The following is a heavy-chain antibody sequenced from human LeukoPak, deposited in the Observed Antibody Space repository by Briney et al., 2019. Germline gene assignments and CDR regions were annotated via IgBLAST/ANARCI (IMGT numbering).Heavy chain of an antibody. CDR2: IKGDGNT. J-gene: IGHJ1*01. CDR1: GFTFSSYW. V-gene: IGHV3-74*01. CDR3: ARAPSEIGGYYPEYFRH. D-gene: IGHD3-22*01. Sequence: GGSLRLYCAASGFTFSSYWIYWVRQAPGKGLVWVSRIKGDGNTNYADSVKGRFTISKDNAKNTVSLQMNSLRAEDTGVYYCARAPSEIGGYYPEYFRHRGPATLVTVSS.